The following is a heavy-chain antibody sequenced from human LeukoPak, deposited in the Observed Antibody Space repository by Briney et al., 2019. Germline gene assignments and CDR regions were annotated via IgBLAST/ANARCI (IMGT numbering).Heavy chain of an antibody. CDR1: GYSFTSYG. CDR3: ARVGIAVAGISYFDY. J-gene: IGHJ4*02. Sequence: GASVKVCCKASGYSFTSYGISWVRQAPGQGLEWMGWISAYNGNTNYAQKLQGRVTMTTDTSTSTAYMELRSLRSDDTAVYYCARVGIAVAGISYFDYWGQGTLVTVSS. D-gene: IGHD6-19*01. V-gene: IGHV1-18*01. CDR2: ISAYNGNT.